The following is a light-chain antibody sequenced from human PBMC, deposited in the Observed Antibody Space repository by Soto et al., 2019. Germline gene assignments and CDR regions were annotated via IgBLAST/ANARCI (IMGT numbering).Light chain of an antibody. J-gene: IGKJ3*01. CDR3: QQANSFPFT. CDR1: QIIGSW. Sequence: DIQMTQSPSSVSASIGDRVTITCRASQIIGSWLAWYQQKPGRAPTLLIYAASSLQSGVPSRFSGSGSGTDVTLTITSLQAEDSATYYCQQANSFPFTFGPRTKVDIK. CDR2: AAS. V-gene: IGKV1-12*02.